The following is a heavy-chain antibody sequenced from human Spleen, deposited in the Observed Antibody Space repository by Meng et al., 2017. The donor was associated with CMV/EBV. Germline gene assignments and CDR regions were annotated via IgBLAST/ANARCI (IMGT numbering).Heavy chain of an antibody. V-gene: IGHV1-18*01. CDR1: GYNFARYG. Sequence: ASVKVSCKASGYNFARYGISWVRQAPGQGLEWMGWISAYNGNTNYAQTVQGRVTLTTDRSTNTAYMALRSLRSYDTAVYYCARARPPYGSGPVYGMDVWGQGTTVTVSS. J-gene: IGHJ6*02. CDR3: ARARPPYGSGPVYGMDV. D-gene: IGHD3-10*01. CDR2: ISAYNGNT.